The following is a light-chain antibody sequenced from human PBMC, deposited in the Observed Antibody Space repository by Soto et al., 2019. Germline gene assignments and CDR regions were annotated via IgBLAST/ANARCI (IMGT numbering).Light chain of an antibody. CDR1: QSVSSN. Sequence: ELVMTQSPATLSVSPGERATLSCRASQSVSSNLAGYQQKPGQAPRLLIYGASTRATGIPARFSGSGSGTEFTLTMSSLQSEDFAVYYCQQYNNWPLTFGGGTKVEIK. V-gene: IGKV3-15*01. CDR2: GAS. J-gene: IGKJ4*01. CDR3: QQYNNWPLT.